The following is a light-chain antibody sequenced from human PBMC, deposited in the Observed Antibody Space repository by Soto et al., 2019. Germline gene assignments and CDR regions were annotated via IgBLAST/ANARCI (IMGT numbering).Light chain of an antibody. V-gene: IGKV1-5*03. CDR1: QSINGW. Sequence: IQLTQSPSTLSASVGDRVTIACRASQSINGWLAWYQQKPGQAPNLLIYKASTLESGVPSRFSGSGSGTEFTLVISRLEPEDFALYYCQQYGSSPITFGQGTKGGYQ. CDR3: QQYGSSPIT. J-gene: IGKJ1*01. CDR2: KAS.